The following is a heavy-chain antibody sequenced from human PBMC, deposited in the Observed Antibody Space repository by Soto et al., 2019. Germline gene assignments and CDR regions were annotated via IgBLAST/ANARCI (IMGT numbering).Heavy chain of an antibody. Sequence: QVQLVESGGGLVNPGGSLRLSCAASGFSFGDYSMRWIRLAPGKGLEWVAYISRSGGTIYYGDSVKGRFTISRDNAKNSLYLQMSSLRVEDTAVYYCARETLYYMDVWGKGTTVTVSS. CDR2: ISRSGGTI. CDR3: ARETLYYMDV. V-gene: IGHV3-11*01. J-gene: IGHJ6*04. D-gene: IGHD2-15*01. CDR1: GFSFGDYS.